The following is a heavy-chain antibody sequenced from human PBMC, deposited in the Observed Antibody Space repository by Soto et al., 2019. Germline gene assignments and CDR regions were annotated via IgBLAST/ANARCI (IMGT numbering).Heavy chain of an antibody. J-gene: IGHJ6*01. V-gene: IGHV1-2*02. CDR1: GYTFLDHY. Sequence: GASVNVSCKTSGYTFLDHYLYWVRQAPGQGLEWMGWINPRNGDKKYAQKLQGRVTMTRDPTITTTYMDLSALTSDDTAVYYCARAEVTVVEGMDVWGQ. CDR3: ARAEVTVVEGMDV. D-gene: IGHD2-21*02. CDR2: INPRNGDK.